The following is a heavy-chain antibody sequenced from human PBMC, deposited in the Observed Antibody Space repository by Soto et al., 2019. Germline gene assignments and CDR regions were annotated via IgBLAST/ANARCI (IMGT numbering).Heavy chain of an antibody. J-gene: IGHJ6*02. CDR1: GYTFASDD. CDR2: MNPNSGNT. Sequence: QVQLVQSGAEVKKPGASVKVSCKASGYTFASDDINRVRQATGQGLEWMGWMNPNSGNTGYAQKFQGRVTMTRNTSISTAYMELSSLRSADTAVYYCARHRLAHSGMDVWGQETTVTVSS. CDR3: ARHRLAHSGMDV. V-gene: IGHV1-8*01. D-gene: IGHD3-9*01.